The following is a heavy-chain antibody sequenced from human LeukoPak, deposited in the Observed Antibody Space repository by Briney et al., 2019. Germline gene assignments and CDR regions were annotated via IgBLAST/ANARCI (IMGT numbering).Heavy chain of an antibody. CDR3: AREWSGYSFDY. J-gene: IGHJ4*02. CDR2: ISNDGTIK. D-gene: IGHD5-18*01. Sequence: GGSLGLSCAASGFTFSTYGIHWVCQAPGKGLEWVAVISNDGTIKYYTDSVKGRFTVSRDNSKNTVYLQMNSLRADDTAVYYCAREWSGYSFDYRGQGALVAVSS. CDR1: GFTFSTYG. V-gene: IGHV3-30*03.